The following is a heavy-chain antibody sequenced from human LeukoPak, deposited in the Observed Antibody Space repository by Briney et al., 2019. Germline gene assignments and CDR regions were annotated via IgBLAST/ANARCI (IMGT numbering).Heavy chain of an antibody. CDR2: IIPIFGTA. V-gene: IGHV1-69*06. CDR1: GGTFSSYA. Sequence: GASVKVSCKASGGTFSSYAISWVRQAPGQGLEWMGGIIPIFGTANYAQKFQGRVTITADKSTSTAYMELSSLRSEDTAVYYCARFPGYGDRHIYNWFDPWGQGTLVTVSS. J-gene: IGHJ5*02. CDR3: ARFPGYGDRHIYNWFDP. D-gene: IGHD4-17*01.